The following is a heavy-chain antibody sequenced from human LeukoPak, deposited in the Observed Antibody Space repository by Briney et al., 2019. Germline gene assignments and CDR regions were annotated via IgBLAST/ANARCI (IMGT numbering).Heavy chain of an antibody. CDR3: ARESSSGWTDLDY. D-gene: IGHD6-19*01. V-gene: IGHV1-2*06. J-gene: IGHJ4*02. CDR1: GYTFTGYY. Sequence: GASVKVSCKASGYTFTGYYMHWVRQAPGQGLEWMGRINPNSGDTNYAQKLQGRVTMTRDTSISTAYMELSRLRSDDTAVYYCARESSSGWTDLDYWGQGTLVTVSS. CDR2: INPNSGDT.